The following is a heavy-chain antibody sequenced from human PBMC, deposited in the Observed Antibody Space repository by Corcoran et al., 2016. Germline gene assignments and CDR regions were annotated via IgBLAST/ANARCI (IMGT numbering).Heavy chain of an antibody. CDR1: GFTFSSYG. J-gene: IGHJ6*02. CDR3: ARDRYYEFCSGYPAYYYYGMDV. Sequence: QVQLVQSGGGVVQPGRSLRLSCAASGFTFSSYGMHWVRQAPGKGLEWVAVIWYDGSNKYYGDSVKGRFTISRDNSKNTLYLQMNSLRAEETAGYYWARDRYYEFCSGYPAYYYYGMDVWGQGTTVTVSS. V-gene: IGHV3-33*01. D-gene: IGHD3-3*01. CDR2: IWYDGSNK.